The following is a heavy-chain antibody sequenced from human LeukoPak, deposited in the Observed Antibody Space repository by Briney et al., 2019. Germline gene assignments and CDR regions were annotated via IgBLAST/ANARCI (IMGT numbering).Heavy chain of an antibody. Sequence: ASVKVSCKVSGYTLTELSMHWVRQAPGKGLEWMGGFDPEDGETIYAQKFQGRVTMTEDTSTDTAYMELSSLRSEDTAVYYCATVNRYYYGSGSYPYWGPGTLVTVSS. CDR3: ATVNRYYYGSGSYPY. CDR2: FDPEDGET. J-gene: IGHJ4*02. CDR1: GYTLTELS. D-gene: IGHD3-10*01. V-gene: IGHV1-24*01.